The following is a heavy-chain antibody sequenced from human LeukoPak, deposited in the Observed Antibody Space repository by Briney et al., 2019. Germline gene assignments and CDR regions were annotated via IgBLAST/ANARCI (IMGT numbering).Heavy chain of an antibody. CDR1: GFSFSGYA. CDR3: AKQDYSNYVGPFDY. Sequence: PGGSLRLSCATSGFSFSGYAMSWVRQAPGKGLEWVSGISGSDVSTYYADPVKGRFTVSRDNSKNTLYLQMNSLRAEDTAIYYCAKQDYSNYVGPFDYWGQGTLVTVSS. V-gene: IGHV3-23*01. CDR2: ISGSDVST. D-gene: IGHD4-11*01. J-gene: IGHJ4*02.